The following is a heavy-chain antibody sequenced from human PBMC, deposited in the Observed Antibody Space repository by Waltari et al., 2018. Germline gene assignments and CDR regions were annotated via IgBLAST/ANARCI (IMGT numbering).Heavy chain of an antibody. D-gene: IGHD7-27*01. CDR2: VKPNSGGT. CDR3: ARARAWGPKAFDV. J-gene: IGHJ3*01. V-gene: IGHV1-2*04. Sequence: QVQLVHSAAEVSQPGASVKVSCQASGSTFIDYYVHWVRQAPGQGLEWMGWVKPNSGGTMYLRKFEGWVTFSTDTSVNTAYMEVTRLKSDDTATYFCARARAWGPKAFDVWGQGTRLTVSS. CDR1: GSTFIDYY.